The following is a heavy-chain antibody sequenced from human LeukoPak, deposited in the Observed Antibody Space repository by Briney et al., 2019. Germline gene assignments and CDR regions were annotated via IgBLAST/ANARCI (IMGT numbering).Heavy chain of an antibody. V-gene: IGHV1-18*01. J-gene: IGHJ5*02. CDR2: VSAYNGNT. CDR1: GYTFTSYG. CDR3: ARDTTTYCSSTSCYNWFDP. D-gene: IGHD2-2*01. Sequence: VSVKVSCKASGYTFTSYGISWVRQAPGQGLEWMGWVSAYNGNTNYAQKLQGRVTMTTDTSTSTAYMELRSLRSDDTAVYYCARDTTTYCSSTSCYNWFDPWGQGTLVTVSS.